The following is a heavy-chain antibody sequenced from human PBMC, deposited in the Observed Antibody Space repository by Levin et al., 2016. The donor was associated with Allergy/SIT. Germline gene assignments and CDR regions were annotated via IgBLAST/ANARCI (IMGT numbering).Heavy chain of an antibody. Sequence: ASVKVSCKASGYTFTSYGISWVRQAPGQGLEWMGWMNPNSGNTGYAQKFQGRVTMTRNTSISTAYMELSSLRSEDTAVYYCARVDRGYYGMDVWGQGTTVTVSS. J-gene: IGHJ6*02. CDR3: ARVDRGYYGMDV. CDR2: MNPNSGNT. V-gene: IGHV1-8*02. CDR1: GYTFTSYG. D-gene: IGHD5-12*01.